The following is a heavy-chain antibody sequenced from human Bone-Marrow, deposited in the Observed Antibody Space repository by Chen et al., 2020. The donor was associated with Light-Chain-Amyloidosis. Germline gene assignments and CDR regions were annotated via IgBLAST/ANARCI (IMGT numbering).Heavy chain of an antibody. CDR2: FYHGGSP. D-gene: IGHD1-26*01. J-gene: IGHJ4*02. V-gene: IGHV4-38-2*01. CDR1: GNSISRGYF. CDR3: ARGAVGGTTGV. Sequence: QVLLQQSGPGLVKPSETLSLICAVSGNSISRGYFWGWIRQPPGKGLEWIGVLDFYHGGSPYYRPSLKRRVTITADTAKNQFSLNLTTVTAADTATYYCARGAVGGTTGVWGQGTLVTVSS.